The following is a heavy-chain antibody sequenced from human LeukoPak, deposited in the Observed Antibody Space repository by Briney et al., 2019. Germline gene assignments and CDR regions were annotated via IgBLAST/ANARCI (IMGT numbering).Heavy chain of an antibody. Sequence: GGSLRLSCAASGFTFTSYSMSWVRQSPGKGLEWVSNIRTNGRDTYYADAVKGRFTISRDNSKNTLYLEMNSLRAEDTAVYYCATGGYTTWFDPWGQGTLVTVSS. CDR2: IRTNGRDT. V-gene: IGHV3-23*01. J-gene: IGHJ5*02. CDR1: GFTFTSYS. CDR3: ATGGYTTWFDP. D-gene: IGHD2-15*01.